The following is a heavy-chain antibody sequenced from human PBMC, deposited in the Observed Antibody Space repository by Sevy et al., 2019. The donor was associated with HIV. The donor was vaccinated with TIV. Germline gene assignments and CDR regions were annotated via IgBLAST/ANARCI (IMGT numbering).Heavy chain of an antibody. J-gene: IGHJ3*01. D-gene: IGHD3-22*01. V-gene: IGHV3-33*01. CDR2: IWNDRSNK. CDR1: GFTFSSYG. Sequence: GGSLRLSCAASGFTFSSYGMHWVRQAPGKGLEWVAVIWNDRSNKHYADSVKGRFTISRDNSKNTLYLQMNSLRADDTXVYDCASLPNNYYDSSGYSGNDAFDVWGQGTMVTVSS. CDR3: ASLPNNYYDSSGYSGNDAFDV.